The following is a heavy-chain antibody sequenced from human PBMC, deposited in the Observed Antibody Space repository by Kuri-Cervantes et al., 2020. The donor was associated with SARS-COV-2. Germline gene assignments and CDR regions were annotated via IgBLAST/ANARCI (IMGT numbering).Heavy chain of an antibody. Sequence: GGSLRLSCAASGFTFSDYYMSWIRQAPGKGLEWVSYISSSGSTIYYADSVKGRFTISRDNSKNTLYLQMNSLRAEDTAVYYCARDFRGSNYYDSSGPHDAFDIWGQGTMVTVSS. J-gene: IGHJ3*02. CDR1: GFTFSDYY. CDR2: ISSSGSTI. D-gene: IGHD3-22*01. CDR3: ARDFRGSNYYDSSGPHDAFDI. V-gene: IGHV3-11*04.